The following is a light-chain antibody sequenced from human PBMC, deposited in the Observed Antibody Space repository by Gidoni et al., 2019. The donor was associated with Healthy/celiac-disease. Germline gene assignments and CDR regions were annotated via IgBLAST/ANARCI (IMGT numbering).Light chain of an antibody. CDR2: LRS. CDR3: MQALQTRYT. Sequence: DIVMTQSPLSLPVTPGEPASISCRSSQSLLHSNGYNYLDWYLQKPGKSPQLLIYLRSTRASGVPDRFSGSGSGTDFTLKISRVEAEDVGVYYCMQALQTRYTFGQGTKLEIK. J-gene: IGKJ2*01. V-gene: IGKV2-28*01. CDR1: QSLLHSNGYNY.